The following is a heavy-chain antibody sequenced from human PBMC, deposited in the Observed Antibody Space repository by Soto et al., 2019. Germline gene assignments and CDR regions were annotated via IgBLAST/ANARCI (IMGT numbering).Heavy chain of an antibody. D-gene: IGHD2-15*01. CDR3: ARDGTNMAYCSGVSGSARAFDY. V-gene: IGHV4-31*03. J-gene: IGHJ4*02. Sequence: SETLSLTCTVSGGSISSGGYYWSWIRQHPGKGLEWIGYIYYSGSTYYNPSLKSRVTISVDTSKNQFSLKLSSVTAADTAVYYCARDGTNMAYCSGVSGSARAFDYWGQGTLVTVSS. CDR1: GGSISSGGYY. CDR2: IYYSGST.